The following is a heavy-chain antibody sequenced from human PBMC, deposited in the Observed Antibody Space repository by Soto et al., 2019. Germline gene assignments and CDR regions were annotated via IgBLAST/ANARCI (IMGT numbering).Heavy chain of an antibody. CDR2: ISGSGGST. D-gene: IGHD3-10*01. CDR1: GFTFSSYA. J-gene: IGHJ4*02. V-gene: IGHV3-23*01. CDR3: ANTYYYGSGSYPYYFDY. Sequence: GGSLRLSCAASGFTFSSYAMSWVRQAPGKGLEWVSAISGSGGSTYYADYVKGRFTISRDNSKNTLYLQMNSLRAEDTAVYYCANTYYYGSGSYPYYFDYWGQGTLVTVSS.